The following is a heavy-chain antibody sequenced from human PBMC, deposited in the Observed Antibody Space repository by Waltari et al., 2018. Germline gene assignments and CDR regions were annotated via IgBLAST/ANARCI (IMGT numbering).Heavy chain of an antibody. CDR3: AREGLKVPAAMILDY. V-gene: IGHV1-69*12. Sequence: QVQLVQSGAEVKKPGSSVKVSCKASGGTFSSYAISWVRPPPGQGLEWMGGIIPIFGTANYAQKFQGRATSTADESKSTAYMELSSLRSEDTAVYYCAREGLKVPAAMILDYWGQGTLVTVSS. D-gene: IGHD2-2*01. CDR1: GGTFSSYA. J-gene: IGHJ4*02. CDR2: IIPIFGTA.